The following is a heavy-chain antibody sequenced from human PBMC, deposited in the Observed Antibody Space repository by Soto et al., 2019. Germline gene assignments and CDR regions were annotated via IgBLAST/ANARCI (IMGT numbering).Heavy chain of an antibody. CDR3: ARQGAVAASFIFDP. CDR2: IYYSGST. CDR1: GGSISSSSYY. D-gene: IGHD6-19*01. Sequence: PSETLSLTCTVSGGSISSSSYYWGWIRQPPGKGLEWIGSIYYSGSTYYNPSLKSRVTISVDTSKNQFSLKLSSVTAADTAVYYCARQGAVAASFIFDPWGQGTLVTVSS. J-gene: IGHJ5*02. V-gene: IGHV4-39*01.